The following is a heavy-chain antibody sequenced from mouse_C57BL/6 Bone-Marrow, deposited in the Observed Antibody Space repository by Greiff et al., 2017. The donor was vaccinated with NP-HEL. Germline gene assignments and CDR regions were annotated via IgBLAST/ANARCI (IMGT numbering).Heavy chain of an antibody. Sequence: VQLKESGGDLVKPGGSLKLSCAASGFTFSSYGMSWVRQTPDKRLEWVATISSGGSYTYYPDSVKGRFTISRDNAKNTLYLQMSSLKSEDTAMYYCARQGSNLPWYFDVWGTGTTVTVSS. D-gene: IGHD2-5*01. J-gene: IGHJ1*03. V-gene: IGHV5-6*01. CDR3: ARQGSNLPWYFDV. CDR2: ISSGGSYT. CDR1: GFTFSSYG.